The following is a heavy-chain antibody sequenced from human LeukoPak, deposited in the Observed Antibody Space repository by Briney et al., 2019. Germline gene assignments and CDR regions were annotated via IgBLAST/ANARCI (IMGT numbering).Heavy chain of an antibody. CDR2: IRYDGNNK. Sequence: GGSLRLSCAASGFTFSSSGMHWVRQAPGQGLEWVAFIRYDGNNKKCADTVKGRFTISRDNSKHTPYLQMNSLGADDTAVYYCAKDWGTSSLYLVNWGQGTLVTVSS. CDR3: AKDWGTSSLYLVN. D-gene: IGHD3-16*01. CDR1: GFTFSSSG. J-gene: IGHJ4*02. V-gene: IGHV3-30*02.